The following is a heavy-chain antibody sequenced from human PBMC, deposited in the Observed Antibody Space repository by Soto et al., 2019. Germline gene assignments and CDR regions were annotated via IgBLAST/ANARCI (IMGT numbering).Heavy chain of an antibody. V-gene: IGHV4-59*13. CDR3: ARSPSSYDGNWFDP. CDR2: MYYTGST. D-gene: IGHD3-10*01. CDR1: GDTISSYY. Sequence: SETLSLTCTVSGDTISSYYWSWIRQPPGKGLEWIGYMYYTGSTNYNPSLKSRVTISVDTSKNQFSLNLISVSAADTAVYYCARSPSSYDGNWFDPWGQGTLVTVSS. J-gene: IGHJ5*02.